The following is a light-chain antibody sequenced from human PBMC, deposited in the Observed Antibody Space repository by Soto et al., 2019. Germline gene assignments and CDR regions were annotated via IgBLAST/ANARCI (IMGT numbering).Light chain of an antibody. CDR3: QQYGTSRT. CDR1: QSVTNNY. Sequence: EFVLTQSPGTLSLSPGERATLSCRASQSVTNNYLAWYQKRPGVAPRLLIYGATTRTAGIPDRFTGSGSGTDFTITISRLEPEDFAVYYCQQYGTSRTFGQGTKV. V-gene: IGKV3-20*01. J-gene: IGKJ1*01. CDR2: GAT.